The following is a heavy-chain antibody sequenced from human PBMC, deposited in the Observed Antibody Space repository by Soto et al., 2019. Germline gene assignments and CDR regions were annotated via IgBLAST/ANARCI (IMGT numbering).Heavy chain of an antibody. CDR3: AKGAGTHYYYYMDV. V-gene: IGHV3-23*01. J-gene: IGHJ6*03. Sequence: EVKLLESGGGLVQPGGSLRLSCAASGFTFGSYGMTWVRQAPGKGLEWVSEVSSSGESTHYADSVKGRFTISRDNSRNTLYLQMNSLRAEDTAIYYCAKGAGTHYYYYMDVWGKGTTVTVSS. D-gene: IGHD6-19*01. CDR2: VSSSGEST. CDR1: GFTFGSYG.